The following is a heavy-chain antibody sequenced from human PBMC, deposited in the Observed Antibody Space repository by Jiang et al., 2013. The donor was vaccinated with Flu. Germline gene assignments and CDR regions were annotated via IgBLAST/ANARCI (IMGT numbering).Heavy chain of an antibody. CDR3: ARALTYSFDY. J-gene: IGHJ4*02. CDR1: GYSFTGYY. Sequence: QSGAEVKKPGASVKVSCKASGYSFTGYYIHWVRQAPGQGLEWMAYINPDSGGTIYAQKFQGRVTMTRDTSINTAYMELSRLTSDDTAVYYCARALTYSFDYWAREPWSPSPQ. D-gene: IGHD4/OR15-4a*01. V-gene: IGHV1-2*02. CDR2: INPDSGGT.